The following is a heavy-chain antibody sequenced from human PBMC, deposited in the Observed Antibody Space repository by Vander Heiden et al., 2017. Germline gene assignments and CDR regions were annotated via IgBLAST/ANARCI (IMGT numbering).Heavy chain of an antibody. V-gene: IGHV3-9*01. CDR2: INWSGEFI. D-gene: IGHD5-18*01. J-gene: IGHJ4*02. CDR3: AKGYGDSYPHYFND. Sequence: EVQLLASGGGLVRAGQYPGLSCEASGFPFENHAMHWVRQVAGKGLEWVSGINWSGEFIGYAASVRGRFTMSRDNAENVVYLQMTSLRPEDTAFYYCAKGYGDSYPHYFNDWGQGTLVTVS. CDR1: GFPFENHA.